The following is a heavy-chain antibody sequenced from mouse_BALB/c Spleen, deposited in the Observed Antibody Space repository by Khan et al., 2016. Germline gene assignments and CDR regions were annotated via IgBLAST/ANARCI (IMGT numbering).Heavy chain of an antibody. CDR2: ISYSGSA. V-gene: IGHV3-8*02. D-gene: IGHD2-10*01. CDR1: GDSITSGN. CDR3: ASAYGGNIWYFDV. J-gene: IGHJ1*01. Sequence: EVQLQESGPSLVKPSQTLSLTCSVTGDSITSGNWNWIRKFPGNKLEYMGYISYSGSAYYNPSLKNRISITRDTSKHQSYLQLNSVTTEDTATYDCASAYGGNIWYFDVWGAGTTVTVSS.